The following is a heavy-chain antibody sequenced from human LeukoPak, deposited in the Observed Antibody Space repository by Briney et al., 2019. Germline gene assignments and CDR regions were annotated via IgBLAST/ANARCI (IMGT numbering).Heavy chain of an antibody. J-gene: IGHJ4*02. CDR1: GYTLTGYY. V-gene: IGHV1-46*01. CDR2: INPSGGST. D-gene: IGHD3-22*01. CDR3: ARETMYYYDSTATFDY. Sequence: ASVKVSCKASGYTLTGYYMHWVRQAPGQGLEWMGIINPSGGSTSYAQKFQGRVTMTRDMSTSTVYMELSSLRSEDTAVYYCARETMYYYDSTATFDYWGQGTLVTVSS.